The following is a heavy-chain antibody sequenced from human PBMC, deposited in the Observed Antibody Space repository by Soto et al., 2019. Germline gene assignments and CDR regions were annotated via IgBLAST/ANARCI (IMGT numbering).Heavy chain of an antibody. V-gene: IGHV4-39*01. CDR2: IYYSGST. CDR1: GVSISSSSYY. D-gene: IGHD2-15*01. Sequence: SETLSLTCTVSGVSISSSSYYWGWIRQPPGKGLEWIGSIYYSGSTYYNPSLKSRVTISVDTSKNQFSLKLSSVTAADTAVYYCARRSVDGGGDYDYWGQGTLVTVSS. J-gene: IGHJ4*02. CDR3: ARRSVDGGGDYDY.